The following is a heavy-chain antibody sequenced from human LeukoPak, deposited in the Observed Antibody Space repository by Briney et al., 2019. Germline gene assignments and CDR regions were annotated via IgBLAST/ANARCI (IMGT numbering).Heavy chain of an antibody. CDR3: ARDVYSYGSDDFDI. J-gene: IGHJ3*02. V-gene: IGHV1-18*01. D-gene: IGHD5-18*01. CDR1: GYTFTSYA. CDR2: ISAYNGNT. Sequence: ASVKVSCKASGYTFTSYAISWVRQAPGQGLEWMGWISAYNGNTNYAQKLQGRVAMTTDTSTSTAYMGLRSLRYDGTAVYYCARDVYSYGSDDFDIWGQGTMVTVSS.